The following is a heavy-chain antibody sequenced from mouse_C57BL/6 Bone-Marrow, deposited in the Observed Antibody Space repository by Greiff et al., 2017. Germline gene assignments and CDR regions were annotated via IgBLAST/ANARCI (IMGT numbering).Heavy chain of an antibody. CDR3: ARAYGNCYYYSMDY. CDR2: INPGDGDT. V-gene: IGHV1-82*01. D-gene: IGHD2-1*01. J-gene: IGHJ4*01. CDR1: GFAFSSSC. Sequence: VQLVESGPDLVKPGASVKISCEASGFAFSSSCMYWVQQRPGKGLEWIARINPGDGDTNYKGKFKGQATLTADKASSTPYLQLSSLTSEDSAIDFCARAYGNCYYYSMDYWGQGTTVTVSS.